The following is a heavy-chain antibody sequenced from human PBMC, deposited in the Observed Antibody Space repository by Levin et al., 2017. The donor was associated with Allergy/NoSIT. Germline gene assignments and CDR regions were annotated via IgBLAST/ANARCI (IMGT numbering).Heavy chain of an antibody. Sequence: GESLKISCKASGYTFISFDINWVRQATGQGLEWMGWMTSNSGNTGYAQKFQGRVTMTRDTSINTAFMELSSLKSEDTAVYYCARLLPSARGNSGDDYDFWGQGTLVTVSS. J-gene: IGHJ4*02. D-gene: IGHD5-12*01. CDR2: MTSNSGNT. CDR1: GYTFISFD. V-gene: IGHV1-8*01. CDR3: ARLLPSARGNSGDDYDF.